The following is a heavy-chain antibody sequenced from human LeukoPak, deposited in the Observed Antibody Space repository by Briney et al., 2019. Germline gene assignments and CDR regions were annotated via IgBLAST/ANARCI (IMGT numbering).Heavy chain of an antibody. CDR3: ARGGYSYGPFDY. Sequence: SETLSLTCAVYGGSFSGYYWSWIRQPPGKGLEWIGEINHSGSTNYNPSLKSRVTISVDTSKNQFSLKLSTVTAADTAVYYCARGGYSYGPFDYWGQGTLVTVSS. CDR2: INHSGST. CDR1: GGSFSGYY. D-gene: IGHD5-18*01. J-gene: IGHJ4*02. V-gene: IGHV4-34*01.